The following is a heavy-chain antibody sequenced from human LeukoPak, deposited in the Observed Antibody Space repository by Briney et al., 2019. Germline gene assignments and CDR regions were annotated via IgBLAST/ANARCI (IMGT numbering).Heavy chain of an antibody. CDR3: ATAVAGPYYYYYYGMDV. CDR1: GFSFSDYY. V-gene: IGHV3-23*01. CDR2: ISGSGGST. Sequence: GGSLRLSCAASGFSFSDYYMSWIRQAPGRGLEWVSAISGSGGSTYYADSVKGRFTISRDNSKNTLYLQMNSLRAEDTAVYYCATAVAGPYYYYYYGMDVWGQGTTVTVSS. J-gene: IGHJ6*02. D-gene: IGHD6-19*01.